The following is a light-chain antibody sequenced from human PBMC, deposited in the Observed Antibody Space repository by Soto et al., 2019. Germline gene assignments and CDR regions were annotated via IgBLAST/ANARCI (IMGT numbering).Light chain of an antibody. J-gene: IGKJ5*01. V-gene: IGKV3-20*01. CDR3: QHYCAAPIT. CDR2: GAS. Sequence: EIVLTHSPGSLSLCPGDIATLSCRASQSVGGNVAWYQQIPGQPPKLLIFGASSRATGIADKFSGSGSGTDFTLTISRLEPADFALYYCQHYCAAPITFGQGTRLEIK. CDR1: QSVGGN.